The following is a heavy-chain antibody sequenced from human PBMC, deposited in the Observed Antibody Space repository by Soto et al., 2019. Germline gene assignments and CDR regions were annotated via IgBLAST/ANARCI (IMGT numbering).Heavy chain of an antibody. D-gene: IGHD5-18*01. V-gene: IGHV4-34*01. CDR2: INHSGST. Sequence: QVQLQQWGAGLLKPSETLSLTCAVYGGSFSGYYWSWIRQPPGKGLEWIGEINHSGSTNYNPSLKSRVTISVDTSKNQFSQKLSSVTAADTAVYYCARARGYSYGYAWFDPWGQGTLVTVSS. CDR3: ARARGYSYGYAWFDP. J-gene: IGHJ5*02. CDR1: GGSFSGYY.